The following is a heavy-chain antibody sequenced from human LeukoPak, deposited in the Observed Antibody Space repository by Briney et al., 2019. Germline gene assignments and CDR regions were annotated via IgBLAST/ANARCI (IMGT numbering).Heavy chain of an antibody. D-gene: IGHD6-19*01. CDR1: GFTFSNAW. CDR3: TTGSSGWLKENAFDI. V-gene: IGHV3-15*01. Sequence: PGGSLRLSCAASGFTFSNAWMSWVRQAPGKGLEWVGRIKSKTDGGTTDYAAPVKGRFTISRDDSKNTLYLQMNSLKTEDTAVYYCTTGSSGWLKENAFDIWGQGTMVTVSS. J-gene: IGHJ3*02. CDR2: IKSKTDGGTT.